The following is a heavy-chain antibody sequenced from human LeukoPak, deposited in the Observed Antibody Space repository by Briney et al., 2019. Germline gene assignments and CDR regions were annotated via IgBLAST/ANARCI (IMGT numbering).Heavy chain of an antibody. J-gene: IGHJ4*02. CDR3: ASVGHGNIVVVPAAVTIDY. CDR1: GFTFDDYG. D-gene: IGHD2-2*01. CDR2: ISSSSSYI. Sequence: PGGSLRLSCAASGFTFDDYGMQWVRQAPGKGLEWVSYISSSSSYIYYADSVKGRFTISRDNAKNSLYLQMNSLRAEDTAVYYCASVGHGNIVVVPAAVTIDYWGEGTLVSVSS. V-gene: IGHV3-21*01.